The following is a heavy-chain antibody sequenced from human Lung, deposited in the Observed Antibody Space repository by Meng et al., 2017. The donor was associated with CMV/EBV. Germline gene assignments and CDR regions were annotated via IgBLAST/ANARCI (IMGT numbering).Heavy chain of an antibody. D-gene: IGHD2-21*01. CDR3: ARQDRAYCGGNCYREAFDI. J-gene: IGHJ3*02. CDR1: GYSLASYW. CDR2: IYPGYSET. Sequence: GEXXKIXCQGSGYSLASYWIAWVRQMPGKGLEWMGIIYPGYSETRYSPSFQGQVTIPASQSISTAYLQGSSLKASDTAMYYCARQDRAYCGGNCYREAFDIWGQGXMVTVSS. V-gene: IGHV5-51*01.